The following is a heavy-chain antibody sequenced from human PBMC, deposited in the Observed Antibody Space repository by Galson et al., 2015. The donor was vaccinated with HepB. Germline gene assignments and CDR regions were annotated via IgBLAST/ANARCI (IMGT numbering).Heavy chain of an antibody. CDR2: IKSGIDDGAT. Sequence: SLRLSCAASGFPFNDAWMNWVRQAPGKGLEWVGRIKSGIDDGATDYGAPVKGRFTISRDDSKNMLFLEINSLKIEDTAVYYCTTGPYYDFWSGLQTDYWGQGTLVTVAS. CDR3: TTGPYYDFWSGLQTDY. J-gene: IGHJ4*02. CDR1: GFPFNDAW. D-gene: IGHD3-3*01. V-gene: IGHV3-15*07.